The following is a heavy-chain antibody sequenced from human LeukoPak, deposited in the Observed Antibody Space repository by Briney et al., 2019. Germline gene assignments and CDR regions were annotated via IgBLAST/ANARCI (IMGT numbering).Heavy chain of an antibody. CDR1: GYTFTSYG. D-gene: IGHD3-10*01. CDR2: ISAYNGNT. J-gene: IGHJ3*02. V-gene: IGHV1-18*01. Sequence: VSVKVSCKASGYTFTSYGISWVRQAPGQGLEWMGWISAYNGNTNYAQKLQGRVTMTTDTSTSTAYMELRSLRSDDTAVYYCARDQAMVRGVIITGDAFDIWGQGTMVTVPS. CDR3: ARDQAMVRGVIITGDAFDI.